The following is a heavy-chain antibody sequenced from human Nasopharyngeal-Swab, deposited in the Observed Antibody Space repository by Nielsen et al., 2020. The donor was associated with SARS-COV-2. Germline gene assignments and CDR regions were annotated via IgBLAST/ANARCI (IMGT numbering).Heavy chain of an antibody. Sequence: WIRQPPGKGLEWIGEIYHSGSTNYNPPLKSRVTISVDTSKNQFSLKLSSVTAADTAVYYCARGPTQQLVRDYWGQGTLVTVSS. V-gene: IGHV4-34*01. CDR3: ARGPTQQLVRDY. D-gene: IGHD6-13*01. CDR2: IYHSGST. J-gene: IGHJ4*02.